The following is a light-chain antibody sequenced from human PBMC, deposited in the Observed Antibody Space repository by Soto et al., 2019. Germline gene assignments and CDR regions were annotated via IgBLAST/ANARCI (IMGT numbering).Light chain of an antibody. CDR1: ESVASSY. J-gene: IGKJ5*01. CDR3: QQSRSWPPKIT. V-gene: IGKV3-20*01. CDR2: GAS. Sequence: EIVLTQSPGTLSFSPGERATLACSASESVASSYLAWYQQKPGQAPRLVINGASNRATGIPERFSGSGSGTDFILTIRRLETEDFAVYYCQQSRSWPPKITLGTGKRLEIK.